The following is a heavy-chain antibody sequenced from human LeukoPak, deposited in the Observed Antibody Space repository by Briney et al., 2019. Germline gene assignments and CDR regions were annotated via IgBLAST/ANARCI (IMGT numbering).Heavy chain of an antibody. CDR2: IYGGGST. J-gene: IGHJ4*02. CDR1: GFTVSSNY. Sequence: GGSLRLSCAASGFTVSSNYMSWVRQAPGKGLEWVSVIYGGGSTYYADSVKGRFTISRDNSKNTLYLQMNSLGAEDTAVYYCARGIAAAGPDYWGQGTLVTVSS. CDR3: ARGIAAAGPDY. V-gene: IGHV3-53*01. D-gene: IGHD6-13*01.